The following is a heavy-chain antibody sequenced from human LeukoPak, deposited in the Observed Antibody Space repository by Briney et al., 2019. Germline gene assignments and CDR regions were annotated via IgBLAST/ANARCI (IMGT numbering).Heavy chain of an antibody. CDR1: GYILTELS. V-gene: IGHV1-24*01. CDR2: FDPEDGET. D-gene: IGHD3-16*02. CDR3: ATLTKDYDYVWGSYRYRVGLPDY. J-gene: IGHJ4*02. Sequence: GASVKVSCKVSGYILTELSMHWVRQAPGKGLEWMGGFDPEDGETIYAQKFQGRVTMTEDTSTDTAYMELSSLRSEDTAVYYCATLTKDYDYVWGSYRYRVGLPDYWGQGTLVTVSS.